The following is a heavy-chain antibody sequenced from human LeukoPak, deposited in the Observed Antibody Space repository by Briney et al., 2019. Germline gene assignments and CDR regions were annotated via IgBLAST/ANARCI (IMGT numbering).Heavy chain of an antibody. J-gene: IGHJ4*02. D-gene: IGHD4-11*01. CDR2: IYYSGNT. Sequence: SEPQSLTCTVSGGSISGYNWRGIRQPPGEGLECIGYIYYSGNTNCDPSLKSRVTISVDTSKNQFSLKLGSVTAADTAVYYCARAAMTTWYYFDYWGQGTLVTVSS. V-gene: IGHV4-59*01. CDR3: ARAAMTTWYYFDY. CDR1: GGSISGYN.